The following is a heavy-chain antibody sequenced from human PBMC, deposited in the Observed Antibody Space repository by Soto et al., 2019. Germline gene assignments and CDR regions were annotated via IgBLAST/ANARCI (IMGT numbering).Heavy chain of an antibody. V-gene: IGHV1-69*04. CDR3: ARDISKQWLVRYFGAFDI. CDR2: IIPILGIA. Sequence: ASVKVSCKASGGXFSSYTISWVRQAPGQGLEWMGRIIPILGIANYAQKFQGRVTITADKSTSTAYMELSSLRSEDTAVYYCARDISKQWLVRYFGAFDIWGQGTMVTVSS. CDR1: GGXFSSYT. D-gene: IGHD6-19*01. J-gene: IGHJ3*02.